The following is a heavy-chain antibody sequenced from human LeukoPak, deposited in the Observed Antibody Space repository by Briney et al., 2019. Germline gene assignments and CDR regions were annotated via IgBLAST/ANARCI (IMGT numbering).Heavy chain of an antibody. CDR2: IYNSGST. D-gene: IGHD6-19*01. CDR1: GDSISIYY. CDR3: ARVGSGWTLMYYFDY. V-gene: IGHV4-59*01. Sequence: SETLSLTCSVSGDSISIYYWSWIRQPPGKGLEWIGYIYNSGSTNYNPSLKSRVTISVDTSKNQFSLKLTFVTAADTAVYYCARVGSGWTLMYYFDYWGQGTLVTVSS. J-gene: IGHJ4*02.